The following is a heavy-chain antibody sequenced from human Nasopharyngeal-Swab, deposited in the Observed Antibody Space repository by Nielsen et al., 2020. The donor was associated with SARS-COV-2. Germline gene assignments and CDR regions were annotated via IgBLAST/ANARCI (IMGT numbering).Heavy chain of an antibody. J-gene: IGHJ4*02. CDR1: LSPFSRWP. D-gene: IGHD2-15*01. V-gene: IGHV3-30*03. CDR2: ISSDGSDK. CDR3: ASLRADTPDFAY. Sequence: LSFLSPLSPFSRWPMHWVRQAPGKGLEWVTVISSDGSDKQYVDSVKGRFTISRDNSKNTLYLQVKSLRADDTGVYYCASLRADTPDFAYWGQGTLVTVSS.